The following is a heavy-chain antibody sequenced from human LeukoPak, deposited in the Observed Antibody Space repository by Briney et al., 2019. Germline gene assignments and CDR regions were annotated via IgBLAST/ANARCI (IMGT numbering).Heavy chain of an antibody. Sequence: GGSLRLSCAASGFTFSSYNMNWVRQAPGKGLEWVSYISPSSTRIDYAASVRGRFTISRDNAKSSLYLQVNSLRAEDTAVYYCARMNYVSSGWGAPFDDWGQGTLVTVSS. V-gene: IGHV3-48*04. J-gene: IGHJ4*02. D-gene: IGHD1-7*01. CDR1: GFTFSSYN. CDR2: ISPSSTRI. CDR3: ARMNYVSSGWGAPFDD.